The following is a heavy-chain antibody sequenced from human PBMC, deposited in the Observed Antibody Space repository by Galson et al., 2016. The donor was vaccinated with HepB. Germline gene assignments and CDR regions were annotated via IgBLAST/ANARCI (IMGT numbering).Heavy chain of an antibody. CDR1: GHSFTTYW. J-gene: IGHJ5*02. V-gene: IGHV5-51*01. CDR2: IYPGDSDT. D-gene: IGHD1-26*01. Sequence: QSGAEVKKPGESLKISCKGFGHSFTTYWIGWVRQMPGKGLEWLGVIYPGDSDTRYSPSFQGQVTFSADKSISTVYLQWSSLEASDTAIYYCARRSGLGANGPFDPWGQGTLVTVSS. CDR3: ARRSGLGANGPFDP.